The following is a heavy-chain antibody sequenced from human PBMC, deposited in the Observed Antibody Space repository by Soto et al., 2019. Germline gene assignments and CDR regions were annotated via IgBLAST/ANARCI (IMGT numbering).Heavy chain of an antibody. CDR2: INHSGST. CDR1: GGSFSGYY. V-gene: IGHV4-34*01. J-gene: IGHJ5*02. Sequence: SETLSLTCAVYGGSFSGYYWSWIRQPPGKGLEWIGEINHSGSTNYNPSLKSRVTISVDTSKNQFSLKLSSVTAADTAVYYCARAGTMTTVTLNWFDPWGQGTLVTVSS. CDR3: ARAGTMTTVTLNWFDP. D-gene: IGHD4-17*01.